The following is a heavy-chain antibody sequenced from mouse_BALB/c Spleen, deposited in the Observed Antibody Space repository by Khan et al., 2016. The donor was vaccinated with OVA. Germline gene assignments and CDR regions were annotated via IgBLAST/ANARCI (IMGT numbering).Heavy chain of an antibody. V-gene: IGHV1-54*01. CDR1: GYAFTHYL. Sequence: QVQLQQSGTELVRPGTSVKVSCKASGYAFTHYLIEWVKQRPGQGLEWIGVMNPGSGGTNYNEKFEGKATLTADNSSSTAYMHLSRLTSDYSVVYFCARGLYEGYWDWFDYWGQGTLVTVSA. CDR2: MNPGSGGT. D-gene: IGHD2-3*01. J-gene: IGHJ3*01. CDR3: ARGLYEGYWDWFDY.